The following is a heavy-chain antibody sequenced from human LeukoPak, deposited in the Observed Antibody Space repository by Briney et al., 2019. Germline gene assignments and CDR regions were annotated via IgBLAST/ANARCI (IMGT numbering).Heavy chain of an antibody. Sequence: ASVKVSCKASGYTFTGYYMHWVRQAPGQGLEWMGWINPNSSGTNYAQKFQGRVTMTRDTSISTAYMELSRLRSDDTAVYYCARDLYYDFWSAASSGYFDYWGQGTLVTVSS. V-gene: IGHV1-2*02. CDR1: GYTFTGYY. J-gene: IGHJ4*02. D-gene: IGHD3-3*01. CDR2: INPNSSGT. CDR3: ARDLYYDFWSAASSGYFDY.